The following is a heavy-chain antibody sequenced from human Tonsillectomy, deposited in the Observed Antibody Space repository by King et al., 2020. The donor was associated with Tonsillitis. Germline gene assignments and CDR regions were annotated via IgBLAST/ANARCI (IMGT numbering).Heavy chain of an antibody. Sequence: VQLVESGGGVAQPGRSLRLSCAASGFTFSSYAVHWVRQAPGKGLEWVAFISYDGGYKYYADSVKGRFTISRDKSKNSLYLQMNSLRTDDTAVYYCAREGASRSDGSGSSADYWGQGTLVTVSS. CDR3: AREGASRSDGSGSSADY. CDR1: GFTFSSYA. V-gene: IGHV3-30*04. D-gene: IGHD3-10*01. J-gene: IGHJ4*02. CDR2: ISYDGGYK.